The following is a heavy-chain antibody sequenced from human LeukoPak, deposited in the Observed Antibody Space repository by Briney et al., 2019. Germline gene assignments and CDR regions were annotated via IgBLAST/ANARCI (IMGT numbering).Heavy chain of an antibody. CDR2: IKQDGSEK. V-gene: IGHV3-7*01. CDR1: GFIFSSYW. Sequence: GGSLRLSCAASGFIFSSYWMSWVRQAPGKGLEWVANIKQDGSEKYYVDSVRGRFTISRDNAKNSLDLHMNSLRAEDTAVYYCARDLEWAATVVSPYYYYYMDVWGKGTTVTVSS. D-gene: IGHD4-23*01. J-gene: IGHJ6*03. CDR3: ARDLEWAATVVSPYYYYYMDV.